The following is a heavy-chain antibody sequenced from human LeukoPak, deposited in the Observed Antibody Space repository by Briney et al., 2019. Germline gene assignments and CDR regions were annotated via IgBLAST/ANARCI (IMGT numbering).Heavy chain of an antibody. CDR3: ASSPAIAAAYY. V-gene: IGHV4-59*08. Sequence: SETLSLTCTVSGGSINTCYWSWIRQPPGKGLEWIGSIYHSGSTYYNPSLKSRVTISVDTSKNQFSLKLSSVTAADTAVYYCASSPAIAAAYYWGQGTLVTVSS. D-gene: IGHD6-13*01. J-gene: IGHJ4*02. CDR2: IYHSGST. CDR1: GGSINTCY.